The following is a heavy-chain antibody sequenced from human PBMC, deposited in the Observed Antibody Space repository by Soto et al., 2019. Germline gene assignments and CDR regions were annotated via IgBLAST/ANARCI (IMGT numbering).Heavy chain of an antibody. CDR1: GFTFDDYT. CDR2: ISWDGGST. Sequence: GSLRLSCAASGFTFDDYTMHWVRQAPGKGLEWVSLISWDGGSTYYADSVKGRFTISRDNSKNSLYLQMNSLRTEDTALYYCAKDLRSSSWGYGMDVWGQGTTVTVSS. D-gene: IGHD6-6*01. V-gene: IGHV3-43*01. CDR3: AKDLRSSSWGYGMDV. J-gene: IGHJ6*02.